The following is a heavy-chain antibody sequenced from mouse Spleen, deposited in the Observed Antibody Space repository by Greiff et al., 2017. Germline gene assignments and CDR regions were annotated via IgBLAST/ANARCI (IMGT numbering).Heavy chain of an antibody. D-gene: IGHD2-4*01. V-gene: IGHV1-64*01. CDR3: ARSTMITDYFDY. Sequence: QVHVKQSGAELVKPGASVKLSCKASGYTFTSYWMHWVKQRPGQGLEWIGMIHPNSGSTNYNEKFKSKATLTVDKSSSTAYMQLSSLTSEDSAVYYCARSTMITDYFDYWGQGTTLTVSS. CDR2: IHPNSGST. CDR1: GYTFTSYW. J-gene: IGHJ2*01.